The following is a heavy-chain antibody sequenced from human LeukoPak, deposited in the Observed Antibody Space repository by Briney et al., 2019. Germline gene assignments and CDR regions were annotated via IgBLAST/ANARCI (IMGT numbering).Heavy chain of an antibody. CDR2: ISGSGGTT. D-gene: IGHD4-17*01. V-gene: IGHV3-23*01. CDR3: AKELLDYGDYIGGY. Sequence: QSGRCLSLSWAASGSSVSSFSISWARQAAGKGLEWASTISGSGGTTNYADSGTGRFTFSRDTSMKLVYLQMNSLRVEDPAVYYCAKELLDYGDYIGGYWGQGTLVTVSS. J-gene: IGHJ4*02. CDR1: GSSVSSFS.